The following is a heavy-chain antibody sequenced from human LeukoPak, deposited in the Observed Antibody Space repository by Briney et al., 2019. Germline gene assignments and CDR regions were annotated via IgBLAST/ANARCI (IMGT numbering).Heavy chain of an antibody. CDR1: GESFNNYY. V-gene: IGHV4-34*01. Sequence: SETLSLTCAVYGESFNNYYWTWIRQSPGKGLEWIGEINHSGGTNYNPSLKSRLSISVDPSKNQFSLKLSSVTAADTAVYYCARQLMIDYYYYYYYMDVWGRGTTVTISS. CDR3: ARQLMIDYYYYYYYMDV. J-gene: IGHJ6*03. D-gene: IGHD3-22*01. CDR2: INHSGGT.